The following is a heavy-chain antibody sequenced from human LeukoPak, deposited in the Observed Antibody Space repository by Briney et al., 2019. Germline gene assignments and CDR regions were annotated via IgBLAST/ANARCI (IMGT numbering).Heavy chain of an antibody. CDR2: IKSKTDGGTT. D-gene: IGHD6-13*01. Sequence: GGSLRLSCAASGFTFSNAWMSWVRQAPGKGLEWVGRIKSKTDGGTTDYAAPVKGRFTISRDDSKNTLYLQMNSLKTEDTAVYYCTTDGVWAAAGTDAFDNWGQGTMVTVSS. V-gene: IGHV3-15*01. CDR1: GFTFSNAW. CDR3: TTDGVWAAAGTDAFDN. J-gene: IGHJ3*02.